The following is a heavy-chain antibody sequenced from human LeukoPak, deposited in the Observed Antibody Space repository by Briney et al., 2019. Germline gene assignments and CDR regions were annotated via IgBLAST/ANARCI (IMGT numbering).Heavy chain of an antibody. Sequence: GGSLRLSCAASGFTFSGYAMSWVRQAPGRGLEWVSCINTGETTFYADSVKGRFTISRDSSKNNLYLHMTSLRDEDTALYYCAKGAFDVWGQGTVVIVSS. CDR1: GFTFSGYA. CDR3: AKGAFDV. V-gene: IGHV3-23*01. J-gene: IGHJ3*01. CDR2: INTGETT.